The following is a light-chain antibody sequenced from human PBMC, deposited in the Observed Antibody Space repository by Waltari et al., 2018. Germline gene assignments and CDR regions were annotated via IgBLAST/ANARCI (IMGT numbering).Light chain of an antibody. J-gene: IGKJ1*01. Sequence: DTQMTQSPSSLSASVGDRVTTTCQASQDISHYLNWYQQRVGNAPKLLIYDASKLETGAPSRFSGSGSGTDFTLTISSLQPEDFATYYCLQYDNLPRTFGQGTKVDIK. CDR1: QDISHY. CDR2: DAS. CDR3: LQYDNLPRT. V-gene: IGKV1-33*01.